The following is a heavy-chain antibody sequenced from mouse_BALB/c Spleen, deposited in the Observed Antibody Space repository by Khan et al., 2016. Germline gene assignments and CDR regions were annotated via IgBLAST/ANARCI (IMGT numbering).Heavy chain of an antibody. D-gene: IGHD1-1*01. CDR1: GYSITSDYA. J-gene: IGHJ2*01. CDR2: ISYSGIT. V-gene: IGHV3-2*02. Sequence: EVQLQESGPGLMKPSQSLSLTCTVTGYSITSDYAWNWIRQFPGNKLEWMGYISYSGITSYNPSLKSRISITRDTSKNQFFLQLNSVTTEDTATYNCARGRSYCFDCWGQGTTLTVSA. CDR3: ARGRSYCFDC.